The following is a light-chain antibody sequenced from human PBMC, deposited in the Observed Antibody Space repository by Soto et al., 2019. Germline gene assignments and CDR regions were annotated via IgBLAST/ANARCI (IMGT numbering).Light chain of an antibody. Sequence: DIVLTQSPDTLSVSLGDRVTLSFRASHSVGTNLAWYQQKPGQAPRLLIYGASARATDVPVRFSGSGSGTEFTLTISSLQSEDFAIYYCQQYNNWPTWTFGPRTKVDIK. V-gene: IGKV3-15*01. CDR2: GAS. CDR1: HSVGTN. J-gene: IGKJ1*01. CDR3: QQYNNWPTWT.